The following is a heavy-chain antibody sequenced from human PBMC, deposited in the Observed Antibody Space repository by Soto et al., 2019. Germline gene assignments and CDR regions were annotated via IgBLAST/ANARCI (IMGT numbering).Heavy chain of an antibody. V-gene: IGHV3-53*04. D-gene: IGHD6-19*01. CDR1: GFTVSSKY. CDR2: IYSGGST. Sequence: EVQLVESGGGFVQPGGSLRLSCAASGFTVSSKYMTWVRQAPGKGLDWVSIIYSGGSTYYGDSVKGRFTISRHNSKNTLYLQRSSLRAGDTAVYYCARGGSGWKGALDIWGQGAMVTVSS. J-gene: IGHJ3*02. CDR3: ARGGSGWKGALDI.